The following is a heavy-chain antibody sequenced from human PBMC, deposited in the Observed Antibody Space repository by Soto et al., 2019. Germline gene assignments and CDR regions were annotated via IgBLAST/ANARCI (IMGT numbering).Heavy chain of an antibody. Sequence: PSETLSLTCTVSGGSISSGGYCWSWLRQHPGKGLEWIGYIYYSGSTYYNPSLKSRVTISVDTSKNQFSLKLSSVTAADTAVYYCAREVAAAGLDYWGQGTLVTVSS. CDR3: AREVAAAGLDY. CDR1: GGSISSGGYC. D-gene: IGHD6-13*01. J-gene: IGHJ4*02. CDR2: IYYSGST. V-gene: IGHV4-31*03.